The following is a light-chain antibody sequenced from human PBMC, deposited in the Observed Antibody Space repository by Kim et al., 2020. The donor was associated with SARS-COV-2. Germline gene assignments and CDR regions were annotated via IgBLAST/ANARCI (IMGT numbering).Light chain of an antibody. CDR3: QSYDSSNQDVV. CDR1: NGNIASSY. J-gene: IGLJ2*01. V-gene: IGLV6-57*03. Sequence: VANSCTRSNGNIASSYVQWYQQRPGSAPTTVIYEDNQRPSGVPDRFSGSIDSSSNSASLTISGLKTEDEADYYCQSYDSSNQDVVFGGGTQLTVL. CDR2: EDN.